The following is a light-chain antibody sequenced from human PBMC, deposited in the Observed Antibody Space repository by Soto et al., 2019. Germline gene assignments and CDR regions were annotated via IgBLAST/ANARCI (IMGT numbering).Light chain of an antibody. J-gene: IGKJ1*01. Sequence: EIVLTQSPATLSLSPGERATRSCGASQSVRSSYLAWYQQKPGRAPRLLIYDASSRASGIPDRFSGSGSGTNFTLTISRLEPEDFAVYYCQQYGSSPATFGQGTKVDI. CDR2: DAS. CDR3: QQYGSSPAT. CDR1: QSVRSSY. V-gene: IGKV3D-20*01.